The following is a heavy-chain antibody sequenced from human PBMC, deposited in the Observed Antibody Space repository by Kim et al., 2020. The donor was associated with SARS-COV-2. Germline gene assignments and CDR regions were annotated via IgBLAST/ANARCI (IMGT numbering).Heavy chain of an antibody. CDR3: ARDPGSGSYNV. J-gene: IGHJ4*02. V-gene: IGHV4-31*03. CDR2: IYYSGST. CDR1: GGSISSGGYY. D-gene: IGHD3-10*01. Sequence: SETLSLTCTVSGGSISSGGYYWSWIRQHPGKGLEWIGYIYYSGSTYYNPSLKSRVTISVDTSKTQSSLKLSSVTAAETAVYYCARDPGSGSYNVWGQGTLVTVSS.